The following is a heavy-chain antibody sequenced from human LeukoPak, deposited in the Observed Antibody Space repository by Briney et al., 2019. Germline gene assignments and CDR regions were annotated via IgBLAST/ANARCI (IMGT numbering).Heavy chain of an antibody. Sequence: GGSLRLSCAASGFTFSSYSMNWVRQAPGKGLEWVSFISSSSSYTYYADSVKGRFTISRDNVKNSLYLQMNSLRAEDTAVYYCAREASSGWYGPFDSWGQGTLVTVSS. J-gene: IGHJ4*02. D-gene: IGHD6-19*01. CDR2: ISSSSSYT. CDR1: GFTFSSYS. CDR3: AREASSGWYGPFDS. V-gene: IGHV3-21*01.